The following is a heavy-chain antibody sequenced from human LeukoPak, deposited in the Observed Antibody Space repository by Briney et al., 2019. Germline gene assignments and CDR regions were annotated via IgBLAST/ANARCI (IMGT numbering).Heavy chain of an antibody. Sequence: GASVKVSCKASGGTFSSYAISWVRQAPGQGLEWMGGIIPIFGTANYAQKFQGRVTITADKSTSTAYMELSSLRSEDTAVYYCARARSAMVRGVPDYWGQGTLVTVSS. J-gene: IGHJ4*02. CDR3: ARARSAMVRGVPDY. V-gene: IGHV1-69*06. CDR2: IIPIFGTA. CDR1: GGTFSSYA. D-gene: IGHD3-10*01.